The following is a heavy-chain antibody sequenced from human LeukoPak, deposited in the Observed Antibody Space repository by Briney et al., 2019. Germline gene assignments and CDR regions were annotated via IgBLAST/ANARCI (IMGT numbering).Heavy chain of an antibody. CDR2: IYPGDSDT. J-gene: IGHJ5*02. CDR1: GYTFTNYR. CDR3: ARLADTTS. V-gene: IGHV5-51*01. Sequence: GESLKISCKGSGYTFTNYRIAWVRQMPGKGLEWMGIIYPGDSDTRYSPSFQGQVTISADKPTTTAYLQWSSLKASDTAMYFCARLADTTSWGQGTLVTVSS. D-gene: IGHD1-26*01.